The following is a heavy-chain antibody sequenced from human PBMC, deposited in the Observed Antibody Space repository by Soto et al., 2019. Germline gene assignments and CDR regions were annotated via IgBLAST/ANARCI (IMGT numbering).Heavy chain of an antibody. CDR1: GFTFSSYG. J-gene: IGHJ4*02. CDR3: AKDHLETTVTTPSY. CDR2: ISYDGNNK. V-gene: IGHV3-30*18. Sequence: PGGSLRLSCAASGFTFSSYGRHWVRQAPGKGLEWVAVISYDGNNKYYADSVKGRFTISRDNFKNTLYLQMDSLRAEDTAMYYCAKDHLETTVTTPSYWGQGTLVTVSS. D-gene: IGHD4-17*01.